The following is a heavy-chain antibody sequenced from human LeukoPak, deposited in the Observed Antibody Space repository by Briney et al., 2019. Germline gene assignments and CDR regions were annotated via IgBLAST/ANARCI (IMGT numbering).Heavy chain of an antibody. CDR3: ARLYYGSRSYLNYYMDV. CDR2: INSNSGNI. V-gene: IGHV3-21*01. D-gene: IGHD3-10*01. Sequence: GGSLRLSCAASGFTFSSYSMNWVRQAPGKGLEWVSSINSNSGNIQYADSVTGRFTVSRDNAKNSLSLQMNSLRAEDTAVYYCARLYYGSRSYLNYYMDVWGKGTTVIVSS. J-gene: IGHJ6*03. CDR1: GFTFSSYS.